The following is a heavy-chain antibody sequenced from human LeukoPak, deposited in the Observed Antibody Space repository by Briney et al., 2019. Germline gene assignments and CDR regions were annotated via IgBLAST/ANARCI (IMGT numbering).Heavy chain of an antibody. CDR3: ARQAYYYDSSGYYSIPDLIDY. CDR1: GYSISTDYY. D-gene: IGHD3-22*01. V-gene: IGHV4-38-2*01. Sequence: SETLSLTCAVSGYSISTDYYWGWIRQPPGKGPEWIATIYHSGSTYYNPSLRSRVTISIDTSKNQFSLKLSSVTAADTAVYYCARQAYYYDSSGYYSIPDLIDYWGQGTLVTVSS. J-gene: IGHJ4*02. CDR2: IYHSGST.